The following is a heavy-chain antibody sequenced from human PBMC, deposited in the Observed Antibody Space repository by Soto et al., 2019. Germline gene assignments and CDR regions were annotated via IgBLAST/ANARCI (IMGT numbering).Heavy chain of an antibody. J-gene: IGHJ4*02. CDR2: ISWNSGSI. CDR1: GFTFDDYA. Sequence: GGSLRLSCAASGFTFDDYAMHWVRQAPGKGLEWVSGISWNSGSIGYADSVKGRFTISRDNAKNSLYLQMNSLRAEDTALYYCAKGRPGYCSGGSCYTDYTFDYWGQGTLVTVSS. D-gene: IGHD2-15*01. CDR3: AKGRPGYCSGGSCYTDYTFDY. V-gene: IGHV3-9*01.